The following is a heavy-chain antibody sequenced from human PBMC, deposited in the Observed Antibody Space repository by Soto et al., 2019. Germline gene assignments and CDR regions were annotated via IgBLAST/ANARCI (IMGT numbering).Heavy chain of an antibody. CDR1: GFSFSTHH. V-gene: IGHV3-48*01. CDR3: LNGGDY. D-gene: IGHD6-25*01. CDR2: INRDSTVI. Sequence: EEQLVESGGGLVQPGGSLRLSCAASGFSFSTHHMNWVRQTPGKGLEWVSSINRDSTVIKYADSVKGRFTISRDNARNSLSLQRNSLRAEDTAVYYCLNGGDYVGPGTLVTVSS. J-gene: IGHJ4*02.